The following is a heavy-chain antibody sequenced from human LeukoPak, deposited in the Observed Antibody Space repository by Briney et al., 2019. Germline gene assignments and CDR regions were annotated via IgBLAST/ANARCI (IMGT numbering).Heavy chain of an antibody. CDR3: ARGSSSWDSIDY. J-gene: IGHJ4*02. CDR1: GFTFRSYS. Sequence: GGSRRLSCAASGFTFRSYSMNWVRQAPGKGLEWVSYISSSSSTIYYADSVKGRVTISRDNAKNSLHLQMNSLRDEDTAVYYCARGSSSWDSIDYWGQGTLVTVSS. CDR2: ISSSSSTI. V-gene: IGHV3-48*02. D-gene: IGHD6-13*01.